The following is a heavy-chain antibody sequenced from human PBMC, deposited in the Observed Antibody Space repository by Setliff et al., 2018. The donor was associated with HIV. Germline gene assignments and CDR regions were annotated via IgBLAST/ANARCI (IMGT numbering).Heavy chain of an antibody. V-gene: IGHV3-30*02. D-gene: IGHD2-15*01. J-gene: IGHJ4*02. CDR3: AKRTTTNYCTGGSCFDFDY. CDR2: IEHDGSKK. Sequence: GGSLRLSCAVSGFTFSTYGMHWVRQAPGKGLEWVTFIEHDGSKKFYADSVKGRFTISRDNSKNTLYLQVSSLRVEDTAVYYCAKRTTTNYCTGGSCFDFDYWGQGTLVTVSS. CDR1: GFTFSTYG.